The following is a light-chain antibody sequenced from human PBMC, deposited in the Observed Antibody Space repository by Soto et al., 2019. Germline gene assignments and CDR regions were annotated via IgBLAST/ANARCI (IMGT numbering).Light chain of an antibody. V-gene: IGLV1-40*01. CDR2: GNI. CDR3: QSYDSSLSGSRV. Sequence: QSVLTQPPSVSGAPGQRVTISCTGSSSNIGAGYDVHWYQQLPGTAPKLLIYGNINRPSGVPDRFSGSKSGTSASLAITGLQAEDEADYFCQSYDSSLSGSRVVGGGTKLTVL. J-gene: IGLJ2*01. CDR1: SSNIGAGYD.